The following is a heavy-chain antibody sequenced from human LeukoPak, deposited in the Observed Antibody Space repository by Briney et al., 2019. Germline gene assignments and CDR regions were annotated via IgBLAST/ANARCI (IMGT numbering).Heavy chain of an antibody. Sequence: ASVKVSCKASGYTFTGYYIHWMRQAPGQGLEWMGRINPNSGDTHYAQKFQGRVTMTRDTSISTAYMELSRLRSDDTAVYYCARDVGTMVRGVIKAAPGYWGQGTLVTVSS. J-gene: IGHJ4*02. D-gene: IGHD3-10*01. CDR3: ARDVGTMVRGVIKAAPGY. CDR1: GYTFTGYY. CDR2: INPNSGDT. V-gene: IGHV1-2*06.